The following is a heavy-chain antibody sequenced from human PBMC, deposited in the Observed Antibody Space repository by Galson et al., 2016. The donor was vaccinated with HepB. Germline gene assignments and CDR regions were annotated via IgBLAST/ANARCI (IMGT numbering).Heavy chain of an antibody. CDR1: GGSISSFY. CDR2: IHSSGNL. Sequence: SETLSLTCTVSGGSISSFYWSWIRQPPGKGLEWIGYIHSSGNLDYYPSLTRRVPLSVASSQRHFSLNLSSVTAADTAVYYCAGSYSNYMIDFWGQGTLVT. D-gene: IGHD4-11*01. V-gene: IGHV4-59*01. J-gene: IGHJ4*02. CDR3: AGSYSNYMIDF.